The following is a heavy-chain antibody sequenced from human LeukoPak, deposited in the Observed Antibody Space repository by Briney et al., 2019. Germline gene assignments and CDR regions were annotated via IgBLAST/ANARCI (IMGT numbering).Heavy chain of an antibody. J-gene: IGHJ4*02. V-gene: IGHV3-30*02. CDR3: AKDRGDWKYFDY. D-gene: IGHD1-1*01. CDR1: GFTFSSFA. CDR2: IRYDSSDK. Sequence: GGSLRLSCAASGFTFSSFAMDWVRQAPGKGLEWVAFIRYDSSDKYYAASVKGRFTISRDNSKNTLYLQMNSLRAEDTAVYYCAKDRGDWKYFDYWGQGTLVSVSS.